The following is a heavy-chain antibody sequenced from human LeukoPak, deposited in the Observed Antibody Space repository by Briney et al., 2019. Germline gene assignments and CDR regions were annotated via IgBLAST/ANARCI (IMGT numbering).Heavy chain of an antibody. J-gene: IGHJ3*02. CDR2: IYHSGST. CDR3: ARRYYDFWSGYYPAAFDI. CDR1: GYSISSGYY. D-gene: IGHD3-3*01. V-gene: IGHV4-38-2*01. Sequence: SETLSLTCAVSGYSISSGYYWGWIRQPPGKGLDWIGRIYHSGSTYYNPYLKSRVTISVDTSKNQFSLKLSSVTAADTAVYYCARRYYDFWSGYYPAAFDIWGQGTMVTVSS.